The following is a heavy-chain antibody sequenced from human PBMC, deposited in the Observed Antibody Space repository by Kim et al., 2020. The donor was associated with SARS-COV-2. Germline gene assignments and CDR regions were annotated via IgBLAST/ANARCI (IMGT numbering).Heavy chain of an antibody. CDR2: ISSSSSYI. V-gene: IGHV3-21*01. D-gene: IGHD3-16*01. Sequence: GGFLRLSCAASGFTFSSYSMNWVRQAPGKGLEWVSSISSSSSYIYYADSVKGRFTISRDNAKNSLYLQMNSLRAEDTAVYYCARGNWGDAFDIWGQGTMVTVSS. J-gene: IGHJ3*02. CDR3: ARGNWGDAFDI. CDR1: GFTFSSYS.